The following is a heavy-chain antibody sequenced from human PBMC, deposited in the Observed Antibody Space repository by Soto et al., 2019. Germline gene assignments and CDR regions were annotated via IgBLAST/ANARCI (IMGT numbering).Heavy chain of an antibody. CDR1: GFTFRSYE. V-gene: IGHV3-48*03. D-gene: IGHD4-17*01. Sequence: EVQLVESGGGLVQPGGSLRLSCAASGFTFRSYEMNWVRQAPGKGLEWISYISSSGTTIYHAGSVKGRFTISRDNAKNSLYLQMNSLRAEDTALYYCARSTVTYSRGIDVWGQGTTVTVSS. CDR3: ARSTVTYSRGIDV. J-gene: IGHJ6*02. CDR2: ISSSGTTI.